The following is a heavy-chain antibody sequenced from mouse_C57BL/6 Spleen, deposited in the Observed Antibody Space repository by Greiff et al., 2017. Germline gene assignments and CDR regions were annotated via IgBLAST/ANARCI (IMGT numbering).Heavy chain of an antibody. J-gene: IGHJ2*01. D-gene: IGHD2-12*01. CDR2: ICPGDGDT. CDR1: GYAFSSSW. Sequence: VKLVESGPELVKPGASVKISCKASGYAFSSSWMNWVKQRPGQGLEWIGRICPGDGDTNYNRKFKGKATLTADKSSSTAYMQLSSLTSEDSAVYFCSRSYPYYFDYWGQGTTLTVSS. CDR3: SRSYPYYFDY. V-gene: IGHV1-82*01.